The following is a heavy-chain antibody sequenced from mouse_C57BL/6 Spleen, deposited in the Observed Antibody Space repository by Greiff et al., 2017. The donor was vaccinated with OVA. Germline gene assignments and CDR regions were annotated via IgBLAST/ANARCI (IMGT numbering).Heavy chain of an antibody. J-gene: IGHJ4*01. D-gene: IGHD3-1*01. V-gene: IGHV1-81*01. Sequence: QVQLQQSGAELARPGASVKLSCKASGYTFTSYGISWVKQRTGQGLEWIGEIYPRSGNTYYNEKFKGKATLTADKSSSTAYMELRSLTSEDSAVYFCARSSSGYAMDYWGQGTSVTVSA. CDR1: GYTFTSYG. CDR2: IYPRSGNT. CDR3: ARSSSGYAMDY.